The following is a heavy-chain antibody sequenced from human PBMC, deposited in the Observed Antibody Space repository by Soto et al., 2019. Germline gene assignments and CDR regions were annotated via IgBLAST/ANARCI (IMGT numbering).Heavy chain of an antibody. CDR2: INTDGSVA. J-gene: IGHJ4*02. CDR3: VRDMQLWRLDS. CDR1: GLTFRRYW. V-gene: IGHV3-74*03. D-gene: IGHD2-21*01. Sequence: GGSLRLSCAASGLTFRRYWMHWVLQAPGKGLVWVSRINTDGSVAMYVDSVKGRFTISRDNAKNTLYLHMNSLRAEDTAVYYCVRDMQLWRLDSWGQGILVTVS.